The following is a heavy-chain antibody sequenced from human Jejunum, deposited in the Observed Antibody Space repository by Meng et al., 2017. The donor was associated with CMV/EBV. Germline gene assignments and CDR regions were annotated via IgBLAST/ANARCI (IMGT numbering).Heavy chain of an antibody. CDR2: IKSKEDGETT. CDR3: ATPSCGGHYPSSFDF. CDR1: FVYAW. Sequence: FVYAWMSWVRQAPGKGLEWIARIKSKEDGETTDYAAPVNGRFIISRDDSQNTVYLQMNSLKSEDTAVYYCATPSCGGHYPSSFDFWGQGTLVTVSS. J-gene: IGHJ4*02. D-gene: IGHD2-21*01. V-gene: IGHV3-15*01.